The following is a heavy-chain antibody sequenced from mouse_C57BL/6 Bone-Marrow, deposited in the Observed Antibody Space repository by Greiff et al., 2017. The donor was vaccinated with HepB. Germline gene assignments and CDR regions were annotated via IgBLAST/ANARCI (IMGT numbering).Heavy chain of an antibody. CDR3: TIRSNYLAWFAY. J-gene: IGHJ3*01. D-gene: IGHD2-5*01. CDR1: GYTFTDYE. CDR2: IDPETGGT. Sequence: QVQLKESGAELVRPGASVTLSCKASGYTFTDYEMHWVKQTPVHGLEWIGAIDPETGGTAYNQKFKGKAILTADKSSSTAYIELRSLTSEDSAVYYCTIRSNYLAWFAYCGQGTLVTVSA. V-gene: IGHV1-15*01.